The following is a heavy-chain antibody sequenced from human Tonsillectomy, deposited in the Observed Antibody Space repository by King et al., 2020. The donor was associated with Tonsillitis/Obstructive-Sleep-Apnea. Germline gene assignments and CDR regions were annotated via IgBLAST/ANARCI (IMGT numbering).Heavy chain of an antibody. CDR3: ARDGTTGTYYYMDV. V-gene: IGHV3-66*01. CDR2: IYSDGST. D-gene: IGHD1-1*01. Sequence: VQLVESGGGLVQPGGSLRLSCAASGFTVSRNYMSWVRQAPGKGLEWVSIIYSDGSTYYADSVKGRFTISRDNSKNTLYLQMNSLRAEDTAVYYCARDGTTGTYYYMDVWGKGTTVTVSS. CDR1: GFTVSRNY. J-gene: IGHJ6*03.